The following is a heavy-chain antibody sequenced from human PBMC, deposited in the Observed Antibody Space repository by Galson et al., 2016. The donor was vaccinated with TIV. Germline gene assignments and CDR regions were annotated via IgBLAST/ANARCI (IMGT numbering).Heavy chain of an antibody. J-gene: IGHJ4*02. D-gene: IGHD2/OR15-2a*01. Sequence: SVKVSCKASGYLFTAYSIYWVRQAPGQGLEWMGWINPDTGGTKSAQMFRGRVAMTRGTSISTAYLELSNLRSDDTAIYYCAKDEAGYFYHYWGQGTLVTVST. CDR2: INPDTGGT. V-gene: IGHV1-2*02. CDR1: GYLFTAYS. CDR3: AKDEAGYFYHY.